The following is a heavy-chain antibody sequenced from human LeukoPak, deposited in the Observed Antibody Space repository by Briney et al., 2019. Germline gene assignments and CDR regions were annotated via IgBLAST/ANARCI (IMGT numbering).Heavy chain of an antibody. CDR3: AREAYGPDYYMDV. CDR1: GFTFTRHW. CDR2: MNDDGSST. Sequence: GGSLRLSCVVSGFTFTRHWMHWVRRAPGKGLVWVSRMNDDGSSTSYAEALKGRFTISRDNAKNTLYLHMSNLRAEDTAVYYCAREAYGPDYYMDVWGKGTTVTISS. D-gene: IGHD3-10*01. J-gene: IGHJ6*03. V-gene: IGHV3-74*01.